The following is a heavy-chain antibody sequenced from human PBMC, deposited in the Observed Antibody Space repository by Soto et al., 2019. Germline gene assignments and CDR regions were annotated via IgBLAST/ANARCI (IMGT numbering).Heavy chain of an antibody. CDR2: IYYSGST. CDR1: GGSISSYY. J-gene: IGHJ6*03. Sequence: SETLSLTCTVSGGSISSYYWSWIRQPPGKGLEWIGYIYYSGSTNYNPSLKSRVTISVDTSKNQFSLKLSSVTAADTAVYYCARDHGSGYDSTYYYYYMDVWGKGTTVTVSS. CDR3: ARDHGSGYDSTYYYYYMDV. V-gene: IGHV4-59*01. D-gene: IGHD5-12*01.